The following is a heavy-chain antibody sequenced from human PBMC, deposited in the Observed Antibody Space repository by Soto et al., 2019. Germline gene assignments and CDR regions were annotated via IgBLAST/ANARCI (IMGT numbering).Heavy chain of an antibody. V-gene: IGHV1-18*01. J-gene: IGHJ4*02. CDR1: GYTFTNYG. CDR2: ISGYNGNT. CDR3: AREGQQLASFGN. D-gene: IGHD6-13*01. Sequence: ASVKVSCKTSGYTFTNYGVSWVRQAPGQGLEWMGWISGYNGNTNYAQRLQGRVTITRDTSASTAYMELSSLRSEDTAVYYCAREGQQLASFGNWGQGTLVNVSS.